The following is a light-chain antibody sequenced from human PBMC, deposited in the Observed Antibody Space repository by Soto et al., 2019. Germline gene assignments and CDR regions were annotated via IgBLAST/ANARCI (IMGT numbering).Light chain of an antibody. J-gene: IGKJ1*01. V-gene: IGKV3-20*01. CDR2: GAS. CDR3: QQYGSSPRT. CDR1: QSVSSSY. Sequence: EIVLTQSPGTLSLSPGERAILSCRASQSVSSSYLAWYQQKPGQAPRLLIYGASIRAAGIPDRFSGSGSGTDFTLTISRLEPEDFAVYSCQQYGSSPRTFGQGTKVDIK.